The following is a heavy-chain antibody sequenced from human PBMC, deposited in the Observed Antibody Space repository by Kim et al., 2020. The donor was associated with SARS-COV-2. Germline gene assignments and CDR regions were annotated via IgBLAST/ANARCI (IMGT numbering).Heavy chain of an antibody. CDR2: INPSGGST. V-gene: IGHV1-46*01. CDR3: ARPSGVGATTSGFDY. D-gene: IGHD1-26*01. J-gene: IGHJ4*02. Sequence: ASVKVSCKASGYTFTSYYMHWVRQAPGQGLEWMGIINPSGGSTSYAQKFQGRVTMTRDTSTSTVYMELSSLRSEDTAVYYCARPSGVGATTSGFDYWGQGTLVTVSS. CDR1: GYTFTSYY.